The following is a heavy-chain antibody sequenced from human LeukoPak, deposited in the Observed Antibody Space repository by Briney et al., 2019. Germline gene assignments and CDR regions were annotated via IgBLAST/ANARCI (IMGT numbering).Heavy chain of an antibody. J-gene: IGHJ5*02. D-gene: IGHD1-14*01. CDR3: ARDGARMPEHWFDP. Sequence: ASVKVSCKASGYTFTGYYMHWVRQAPGQGLEWMGLINPSGGGTIYAQKFQGRVTMTRDTSTSTVYMELSSLRSEDTAVYYCARDGARMPEHWFDPWGQGTLVTVSS. CDR1: GYTFTGYY. V-gene: IGHV1-46*01. CDR2: INPSGGGT.